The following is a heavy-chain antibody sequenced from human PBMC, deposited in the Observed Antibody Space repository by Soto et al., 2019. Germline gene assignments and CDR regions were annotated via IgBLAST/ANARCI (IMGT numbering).Heavy chain of an antibody. CDR3: AREVPYCSGGSGYHDAFGV. V-gene: IGHV4-59*12. D-gene: IGHD2-15*01. Sequence: QVQLQESGPGLVKPSETLSLTCTVSGGSISSYYWSWIRQPPGKGLEWIGYIYYSGSTNYNPSLKSRVTISVGTSKNQFGLKLSSVTAADTAVYYCAREVPYCSGGSGYHDAFGVWGQGTMVTVSS. CDR2: IYYSGST. J-gene: IGHJ3*01. CDR1: GGSISSYY.